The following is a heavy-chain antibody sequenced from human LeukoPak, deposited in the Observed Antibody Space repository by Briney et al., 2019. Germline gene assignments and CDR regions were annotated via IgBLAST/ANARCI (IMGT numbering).Heavy chain of an antibody. CDR2: IRYDGSNK. V-gene: IGHV3-30*02. Sequence: GGSLRLSCAASGFTFSSYGMHWVRQAPGKGLEWVAFIRYDGSNKYYADSVKGRFTISRDNAKNSLYLQMNSLRAEDTAVYYCASPGRLVAHDAFDIWGQGTMVTVSS. J-gene: IGHJ3*02. CDR3: ASPGRLVAHDAFDI. CDR1: GFTFSSYG. D-gene: IGHD2-15*01.